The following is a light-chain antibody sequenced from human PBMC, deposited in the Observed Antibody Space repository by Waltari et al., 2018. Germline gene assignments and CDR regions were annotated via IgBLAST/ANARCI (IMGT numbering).Light chain of an antibody. V-gene: IGKV3-20*01. Sequence: EIVLTQSPGILSLSPGERATLSCRASQSVSTALAWYQQKRGQAPRLIIYGASNRATGIPYRFSGGGSGTDFSLTISRLEPEDFAVYYCQHYVRLPATFGQGTKVEIK. CDR2: GAS. CDR3: QHYVRLPAT. J-gene: IGKJ1*01. CDR1: QSVSTA.